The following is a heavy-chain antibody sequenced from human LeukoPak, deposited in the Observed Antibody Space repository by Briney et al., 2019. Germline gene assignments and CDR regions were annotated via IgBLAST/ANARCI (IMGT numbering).Heavy chain of an antibody. D-gene: IGHD2-2*01. CDR1: GYTFTGYH. CDR3: ARGIVVVPAAMLGYYYYYGMDV. V-gene: IGHV1-2*04. CDR2: INPNSGGT. Sequence: ASVKVSCKASGYTFTGYHMHWVRQAPGQGLEWMGWINPNSGGTNYAQKFQGWVTMTRDTSISTAYMELSRLRSDDTAVYYCARGIVVVPAAMLGYYYYYGMDVWGQGTTVTVSS. J-gene: IGHJ6*02.